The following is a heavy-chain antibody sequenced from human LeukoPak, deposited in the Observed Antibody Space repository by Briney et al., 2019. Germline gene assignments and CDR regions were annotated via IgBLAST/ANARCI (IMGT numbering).Heavy chain of an antibody. CDR2: INHSGST. D-gene: IGHD6-25*01. V-gene: IGHV4-34*01. CDR1: GGSFSGYY. CDR3: ARGVAAATYYFDY. J-gene: IGHJ4*02. Sequence: PSETLSLTCAVYGGSFSGYYWSWIRQPPGKGLEWIGEINHSGSTNYNPSLKSRVTISVDTSKNQFPLKLSSVTAADTAVYYCARGVAAATYYFDYWGQGTLVTVSS.